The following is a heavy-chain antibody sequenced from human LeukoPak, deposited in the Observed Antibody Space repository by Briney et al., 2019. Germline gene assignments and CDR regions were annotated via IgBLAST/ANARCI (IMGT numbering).Heavy chain of an antibody. CDR1: GFTFSDYY. J-gene: IGHJ6*03. V-gene: IGHV3-11*01. CDR2: ISSSGSTI. Sequence: TGGSLRLSCAASGFTFSDYYMSWIRQAPGKGLEWVSYISSSGSTIYYADSVKGRFTISRDNAKNSLYLQMNSLRAEDTAVYYCARVPGLSDYRQYYYYMDVWGKGTTVTVSS. D-gene: IGHD4-11*01. CDR3: ARVPGLSDYRQYYYYMDV.